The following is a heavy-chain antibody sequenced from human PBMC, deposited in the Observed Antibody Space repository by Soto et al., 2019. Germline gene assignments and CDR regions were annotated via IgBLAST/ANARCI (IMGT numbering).Heavy chain of an antibody. V-gene: IGHV3-23*01. CDR1: GFTFRIYG. Sequence: GGSLRLSCEASGFTFRIYGMSWFRQAPGKGLEWVSALSGNGAKTYYADSVKGRFTISRDNSKNTLFLQMNSLRAEDTAVYYCAKDSGGWAFDIWGQGTRVTVSS. CDR2: LSGNGAKT. D-gene: IGHD3-10*01. CDR3: AKDSGGWAFDI. J-gene: IGHJ3*02.